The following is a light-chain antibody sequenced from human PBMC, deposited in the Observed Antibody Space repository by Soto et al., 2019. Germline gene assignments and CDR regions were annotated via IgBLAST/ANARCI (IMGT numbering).Light chain of an antibody. J-gene: IGLJ3*02. Sequence: SYELTQPPSVSVAPGQTARITCGGNNIGSKSVYWYQRRPGQAPVLVVYDVSDRPSGIPERFSGSNSGNTATLTIARVEAGDEAAYCCQVWDGSSNHPVFGGGTKVTVL. CDR1: NIGSKS. CDR2: DVS. V-gene: IGLV3-21*02. CDR3: QVWDGSSNHPV.